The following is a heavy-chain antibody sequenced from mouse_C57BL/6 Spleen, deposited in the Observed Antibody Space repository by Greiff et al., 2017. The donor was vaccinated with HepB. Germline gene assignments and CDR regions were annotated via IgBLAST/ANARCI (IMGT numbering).Heavy chain of an antibody. J-gene: IGHJ1*03. D-gene: IGHD2-3*01. CDR1: GFTFSSYT. Sequence: EVNLVESGGGLVKPGGSLKLSCAASGFTFSSYTMSWVRQTPEKRLEWVATISGGGGNTYYPDSVKGRFTISRDNAKNTLYLQMSSLRSEDTALYYCARHDGYRNWYFDVWGTGTTVTVSS. CDR2: ISGGGGNT. V-gene: IGHV5-9*01. CDR3: ARHDGYRNWYFDV.